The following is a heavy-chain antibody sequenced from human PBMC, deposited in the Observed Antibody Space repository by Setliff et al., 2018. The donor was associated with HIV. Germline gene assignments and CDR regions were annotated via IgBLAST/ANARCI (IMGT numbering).Heavy chain of an antibody. D-gene: IGHD6-19*01. CDR2: ISAYNGNT. V-gene: IGHV1-18*01. CDR1: GYTFTSYG. Sequence: ASVKVSCKASGYTFTSYGISWVRQAPGQGLEWMGWISAYNGNTDYAQKLQGRVTLTTDASTSTAYMELRSLRSDDTAVYYCARDPPSSGWYRADYWGQGTLVTSPQ. CDR3: ARDPPSSGWYRADY. J-gene: IGHJ4*02.